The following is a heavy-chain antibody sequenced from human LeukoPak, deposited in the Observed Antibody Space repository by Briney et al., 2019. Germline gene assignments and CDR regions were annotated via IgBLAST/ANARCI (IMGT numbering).Heavy chain of an antibody. CDR1: GFTFSSYG. J-gene: IGHJ4*02. CDR2: ISGSGVTT. Sequence: PGGSLRLSCAASGFTFSSYGMSWVRQAPGKGLEWVSTISGSGVTTYYADSVKGRFTISRDNSQNTLFLQMNSLRAEDTAVYYCAKDSRYGYRWDHDYWGQGTLVTVSS. D-gene: IGHD5-18*01. CDR3: AKDSRYGYRWDHDY. V-gene: IGHV3-23*01.